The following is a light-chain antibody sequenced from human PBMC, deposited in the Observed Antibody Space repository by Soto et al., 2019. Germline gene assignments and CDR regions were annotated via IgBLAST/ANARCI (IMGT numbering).Light chain of an antibody. CDR3: LQALHTPHT. Sequence: DLVMTQSPLSLPVTPGEPASISCRSSQSLLHSNGKNYLDWYLQKPGQSPQLLIYLGSYRASGVPDRFSRSGSGTDFTLKISRVEAEDVGVYFCLQALHTPHTFGPGTRLEIK. V-gene: IGKV2-28*01. CDR2: LGS. CDR1: QSLLHSNGKNY. J-gene: IGKJ2*01.